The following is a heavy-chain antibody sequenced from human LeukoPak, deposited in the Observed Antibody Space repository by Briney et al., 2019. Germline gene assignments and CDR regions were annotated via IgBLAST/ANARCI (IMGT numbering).Heavy chain of an antibody. Sequence: SETLSLTCAVYGGSFSGHYWSWIRQPPGKGLEWLGEINYSGSTNFNPSLTSRVTISVDTSKNQFSLKLSSVTAADTAVYYCARGPQNFLGSGSRSFDSWGQGTQVTVSS. V-gene: IGHV4-34*01. D-gene: IGHD3-10*01. CDR2: INYSGST. CDR1: GGSFSGHY. J-gene: IGHJ4*02. CDR3: ARGPQNFLGSGSRSFDS.